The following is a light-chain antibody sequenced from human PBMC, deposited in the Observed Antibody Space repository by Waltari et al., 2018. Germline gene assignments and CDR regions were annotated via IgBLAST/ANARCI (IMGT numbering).Light chain of an antibody. CDR1: TGSVANSHY. CDR3: MLSYNGVRV. Sequence: QAVVTQEPSLTVSPGGTVTLTCGSSTGSVANSHYPYWFQQKPGQAPRTLIYVTSNTYSWTPARFSGSLLGGKAALTLSGGQPEDEADYYCMLSYNGVRVFGGGTKLTVL. J-gene: IGLJ2*01. CDR2: VTS. V-gene: IGLV7-46*01.